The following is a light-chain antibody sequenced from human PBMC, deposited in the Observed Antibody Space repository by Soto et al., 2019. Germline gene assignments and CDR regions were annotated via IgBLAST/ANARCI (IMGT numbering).Light chain of an antibody. CDR3: MQATYSPWA. J-gene: IGKJ1*01. CDR2: KIS. Sequence: DIVMTQTPLSSPVTLGQPASISCRSSQSLVHSDGNTYLSWLHQRPGQPPRLLIYKISKRFSGVPDRFGGSGAGTDFTLKITRVEAEDVGVYYCMQATYSPWAFGQGTKLEIK. V-gene: IGKV2-24*01. CDR1: QSLVHSDGNTY.